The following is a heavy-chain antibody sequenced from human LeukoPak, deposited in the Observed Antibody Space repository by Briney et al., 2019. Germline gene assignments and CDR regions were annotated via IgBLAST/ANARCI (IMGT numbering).Heavy chain of an antibody. V-gene: IGHV3-11*04. CDR3: AREKYSSSSDY. CDR1: GFTFSDYY. CDR2: ISSSGSTI. D-gene: IGHD6-6*01. Sequence: GGSLRLSCAASGFTFSDYYMSWIRQAPGKGQEWVSYISSSGSTIYYADSVKGRFTISRDNAKNSLYLQMNSLRAEDTAVYYCAREKYSSSSDYWGQGTLVTISS. J-gene: IGHJ4*02.